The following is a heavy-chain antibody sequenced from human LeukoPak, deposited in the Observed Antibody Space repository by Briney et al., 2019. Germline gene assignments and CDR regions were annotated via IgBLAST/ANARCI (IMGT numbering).Heavy chain of an antibody. CDR1: GFTFSSYG. CDR2: ISYDGSNK. CDR3: ARRRIAKGDTRHWNFDL. Sequence: GRSLRLSCAASGFTFSSYGMHWVRQAPGKGLEWVAVISYDGSNKYYADSVKGRFTISRDNSKNTLYLQMNSLRAEDTAVYYCARRRIAKGDTRHWNFDLWGRGTLVTVSS. D-gene: IGHD6-13*01. J-gene: IGHJ2*01. V-gene: IGHV3-30*03.